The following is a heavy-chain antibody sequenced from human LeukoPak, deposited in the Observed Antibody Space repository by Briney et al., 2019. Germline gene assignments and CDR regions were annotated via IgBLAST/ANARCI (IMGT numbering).Heavy chain of an antibody. CDR2: ISGSGGST. CDR1: GFTFSSYA. J-gene: IGHJ6*03. D-gene: IGHD6-13*01. V-gene: IGHV3-23*01. CDR3: AKPQAAEYYYMDV. Sequence: GGSLRLSCAASGFTFSSYAMNWVRQAPGKGLEWVSAISGSGGSTYYADSVKGRFTISRDNSKNTLYLQMNSLRAEDTAVYYCAKPQAAEYYYMDVWGKGTTVTVSS.